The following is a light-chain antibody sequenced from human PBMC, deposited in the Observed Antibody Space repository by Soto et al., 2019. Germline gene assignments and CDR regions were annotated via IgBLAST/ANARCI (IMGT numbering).Light chain of an antibody. Sequence: QAVVTQEPSLTVSPGGTVTLTCGSSTGAVTSGHYPYWFQQKPGHAPRTLIYDTSNKHSWTPARFSGSLLGGKAALTLSGAQPEDEAEYYCLLSYSGARGVFGTGTKVTVL. V-gene: IGLV7-46*01. CDR2: DTS. CDR3: LLSYSGARGV. J-gene: IGLJ1*01. CDR1: TGAVTSGHY.